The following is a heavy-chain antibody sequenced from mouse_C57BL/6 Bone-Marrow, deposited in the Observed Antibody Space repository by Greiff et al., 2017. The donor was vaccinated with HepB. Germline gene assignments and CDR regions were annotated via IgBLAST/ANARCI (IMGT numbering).Heavy chain of an antibody. V-gene: IGHV1-26*01. J-gene: IGHJ3*01. Sequence: EVQLQQSGPELVKPGASVKISCKASGYTFTDYYMNWVKQSHGKSLEWIGDINPNNGGTSYNQKFKGKATLTVDKSSSTAYMELRSLTSEDSAVYYCARLGLLQDYWGQGTLVTVSA. CDR2: INPNNGGT. D-gene: IGHD2-3*01. CDR1: GYTFTDYY. CDR3: ARLGLLQDY.